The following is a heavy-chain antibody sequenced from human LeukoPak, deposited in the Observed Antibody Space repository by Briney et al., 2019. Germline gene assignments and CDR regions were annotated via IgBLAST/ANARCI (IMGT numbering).Heavy chain of an antibody. J-gene: IGHJ4*02. D-gene: IGHD1-20*01. CDR2: IISYNANT. CDR3: ARSYNWNANFDY. CDR1: GYTFTSYG. V-gene: IGHV1-18*01. Sequence: ASVKVSCKASGYTFTSYGISWVRQAPGQGLEWMGWIISYNANTNYAQKLQGRVTMTTDTSTSTAYMELRSLRSDDTALYYCARSYNWNANFDYWGQGTLVTVSS.